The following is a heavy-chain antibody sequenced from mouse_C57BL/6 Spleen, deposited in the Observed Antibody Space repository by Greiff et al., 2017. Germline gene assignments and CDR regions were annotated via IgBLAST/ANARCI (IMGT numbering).Heavy chain of an antibody. J-gene: IGHJ2*01. Sequence: EVKLLESGGDLVKPGGSLKLSCAASGFTFSSYGMSWVRQTPDKRLEWVATISSGGSYTYYPDSVKGRFTISRDNAKNTLYLQMSSLKSEDTAMYYCERHDHSNYPYYFDYWGQGTTLTVSS. V-gene: IGHV5-6*01. CDR2: ISSGGSYT. CDR3: ERHDHSNYPYYFDY. CDR1: GFTFSSYG. D-gene: IGHD2-5*01.